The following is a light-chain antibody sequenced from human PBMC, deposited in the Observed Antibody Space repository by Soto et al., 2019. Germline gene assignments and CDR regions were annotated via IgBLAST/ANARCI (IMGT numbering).Light chain of an antibody. CDR1: SSNIGSNT. CDR2: SNN. CDR3: AAWDDSLNVVYV. Sequence: QAVVTQPPSASGTPGQRVTISCSGSSSNIGSNTVNWYQQLPGTAPKLLIYSNNQRPSGVPDRFSGSKSGTSASLAISGLQSEDEADYYCAAWDDSLNVVYVFGTGTKVTVL. J-gene: IGLJ1*01. V-gene: IGLV1-44*01.